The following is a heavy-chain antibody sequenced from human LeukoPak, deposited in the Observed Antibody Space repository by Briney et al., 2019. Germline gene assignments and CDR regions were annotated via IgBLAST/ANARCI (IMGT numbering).Heavy chain of an antibody. Sequence: GASVKVSCKASEYTFTGYYMDWVRQAPGQGLEWMGRINPNSGGTDYAQKFQGRVTMTRDTSISTAYMELSRLRSDDTAVYYCVRDRGGYCSRANCRAGWFDPWGQGTLVTVSS. CDR1: EYTFTGYY. CDR3: VRDRGGYCSRANCRAGWFDP. CDR2: INPNSGGT. D-gene: IGHD2-2*01. J-gene: IGHJ5*02. V-gene: IGHV1-2*06.